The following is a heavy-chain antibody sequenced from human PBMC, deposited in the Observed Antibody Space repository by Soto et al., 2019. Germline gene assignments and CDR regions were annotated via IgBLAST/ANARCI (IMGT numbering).Heavy chain of an antibody. V-gene: IGHV4-30-2*01. CDR3: ARRIVATETFDY. D-gene: IGHD5-12*01. J-gene: IGHJ4*02. CDR2: IHHSGNT. Sequence: SETLSLTCAVSGGSLSSGAYSWGWVRQAPGKGLEWIGYIHHSGNTYYNPSLKSRVIISVDRSKNQFSLKLNSVTAADTAVYYCARRIVATETFDYWGQGTLVTVSS. CDR1: GGSLSSGAYS.